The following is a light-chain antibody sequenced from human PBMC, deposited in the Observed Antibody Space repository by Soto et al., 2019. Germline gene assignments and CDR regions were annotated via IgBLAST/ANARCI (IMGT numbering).Light chain of an antibody. CDR1: SGDVGGYYY. CDR3: MCYAGGNNWV. CDR2: EVS. V-gene: IGLV2-14*01. J-gene: IGLJ3*02. Sequence: QSALTQPASVSGSPGQSITISCTGTSGDVGGYYYVSWYQQLPGKAPKLMISEVSNRPSGVSNRFSGSKSGNTASLTISGLQAEDEADYYCMCYAGGNNWVFGGGTKVTVL.